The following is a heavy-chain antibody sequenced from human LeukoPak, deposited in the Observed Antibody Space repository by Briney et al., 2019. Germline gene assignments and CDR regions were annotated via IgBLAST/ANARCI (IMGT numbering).Heavy chain of an antibody. CDR2: INSDGSST. D-gene: IGHD6-13*01. J-gene: IGHJ4*02. Sequence: GGSLRLSCAASGFTFSSYWMHWVRQASGKGLVWVSRINSDGSSTSYADSVKGRFTISRDNAKNTLYLQMNSLRAEDTAVYYCAREVAAAPFDYWGQGTLVTVSS. CDR1: GFTFSSYW. CDR3: AREVAAAPFDY. V-gene: IGHV3-74*01.